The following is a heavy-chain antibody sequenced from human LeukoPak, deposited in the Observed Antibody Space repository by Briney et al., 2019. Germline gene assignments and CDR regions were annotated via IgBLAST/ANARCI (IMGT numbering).Heavy chain of an antibody. CDR3: ARAPGMYYYYMDV. D-gene: IGHD6-13*01. Sequence: AGGALRLSCAASGFTFSSYWMSWVRPAPGKGLEWVANIKQDGSEKYYVDSVKGRFTISRDNAKNSLYLQMNSLRAEDTAVYYCARAPGMYYYYMDVWGKGTTVTISS. CDR2: IKQDGSEK. V-gene: IGHV3-7*01. J-gene: IGHJ6*03. CDR1: GFTFSSYW.